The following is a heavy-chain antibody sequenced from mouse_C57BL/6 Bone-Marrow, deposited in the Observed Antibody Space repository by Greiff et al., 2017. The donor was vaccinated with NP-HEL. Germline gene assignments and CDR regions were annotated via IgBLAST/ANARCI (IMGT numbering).Heavy chain of an antibody. Sequence: VQLQESGAELVKPGASVKLSCKASGYTFTSYWMHWVKQRPGQGLEWIGMIHPNSGSTNYNEKFKSKATLTVDKSSSTAYMQLSSLTSEDSAVYYCAPYYWFAYWGQGTLVTVSA. CDR1: GYTFTSYW. V-gene: IGHV1-64*01. D-gene: IGHD2-10*01. J-gene: IGHJ3*01. CDR3: APYYWFAY. CDR2: IHPNSGST.